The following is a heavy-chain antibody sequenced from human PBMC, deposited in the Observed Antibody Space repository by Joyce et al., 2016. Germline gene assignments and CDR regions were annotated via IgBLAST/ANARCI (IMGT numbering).Heavy chain of an antibody. J-gene: IGHJ4*02. CDR2: IRGSGERT. V-gene: IGHV3-23*01. Sequence: EVQLLESGGGLVQPGGSLRLSCTAAGFTFSNYAMDWGRQIPGTGLEWVSAIRGSGERTYYRSSVKGRFTISRDNSKSMVYLQMNSLRVEDTAVYYCAREVGSSGWYTVDYWGQGTLVTVSS. CDR3: AREVGSSGWYTVDY. CDR1: GFTFSNYA. D-gene: IGHD6-19*01.